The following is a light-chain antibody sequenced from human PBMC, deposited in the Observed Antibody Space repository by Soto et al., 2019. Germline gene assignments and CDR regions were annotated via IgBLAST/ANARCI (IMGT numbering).Light chain of an antibody. Sequence: EIVLTQSPGTLSLSPGERAALSCRASQRVSSSYLAWYQQKPGQAPRLLIYGASSRATGIPDRFSGSGSGTDFTLTISRPEPEDFAVYYCQQYDSSPLTFGGGTTVEIK. V-gene: IGKV3-20*01. J-gene: IGKJ4*01. CDR3: QQYDSSPLT. CDR1: QRVSSSY. CDR2: GAS.